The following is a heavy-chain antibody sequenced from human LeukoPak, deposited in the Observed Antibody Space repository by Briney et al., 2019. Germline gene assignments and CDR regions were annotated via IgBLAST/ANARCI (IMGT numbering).Heavy chain of an antibody. V-gene: IGHV1-2*06. D-gene: IGHD3-9*01. CDR2: INPNSGGT. CDR1: GYTFTGYY. J-gene: IGHJ4*02. Sequence: ASVKVSCKASGYTFTGYYMHWVRQAPGQGLEWMGRINPNSGGTNYAQKFQGRVTTTRDTSISTVYMELSSLRSEDTAVYYCAALITIDGGGNFDYWGQGTLVTVSS. CDR3: AALITIDGGGNFDY.